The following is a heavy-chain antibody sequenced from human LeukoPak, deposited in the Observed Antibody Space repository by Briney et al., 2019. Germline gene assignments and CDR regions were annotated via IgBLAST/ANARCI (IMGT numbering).Heavy chain of an antibody. CDR3: ARPSGTYFPFDY. CDR1: GFTFSSYA. V-gene: IGHV3-23*01. J-gene: IGHJ4*02. D-gene: IGHD1-26*01. CDR2: ISGSGGST. Sequence: GGSLRLSCTVSGFTFSSYAMSWVRQAPGKGLEWVSAISGSGGSTYYADSVKGRFTISRDNSKNTLYLQMNSLRAEDTAVYYCARPSGTYFPFDYWGQGTLVTISS.